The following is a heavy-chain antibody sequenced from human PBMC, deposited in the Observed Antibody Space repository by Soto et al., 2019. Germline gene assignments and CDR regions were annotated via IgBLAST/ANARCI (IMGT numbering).Heavy chain of an antibody. D-gene: IGHD3-9*01. CDR2: ISYDGSNK. CDR3: GVDTYYDILTHHSDY. J-gene: IGHJ4*02. V-gene: IGHV3-30-3*01. Sequence: GGSLRLSCAASGFTFSSYAMHWVRQAPGKGLEWVAVISYDGSNKYYADSVKGRFTISRDNSKNTLYLQMNSLRAEDTAVYYAGVDTYYDILTHHSDYWGQGTLVTVSS. CDR1: GFTFSSYA.